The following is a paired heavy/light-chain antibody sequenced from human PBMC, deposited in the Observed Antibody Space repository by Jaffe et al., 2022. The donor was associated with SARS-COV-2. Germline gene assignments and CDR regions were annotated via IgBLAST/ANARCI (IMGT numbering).Light chain of an antibody. V-gene: IGKV3-15*01. CDR3: QQCYEWPRT. CDR2: DAS. J-gene: IGKJ1*01. CDR1: QSVSHK. Sequence: ETVMTQSPVTLSVSPGERATLSCRASQSVSHKLVWYQQKPGQAPRLLIYDASTRATGVPARFSGSGSGTDFTLTISSLQSEDFAVYYCQQCYEWPRTFGQGTKVEIK.
Heavy chain of an antibody. CDR2: INTGNGDT. Sequence: QVHIVQSGAEEKRPGASVKVSCKGSGLSYYKIHWVRQAPGQGLEWMGWINTGNGDTQYAQKFHGRVTITRDTSATTAYMELRGLRSEDTAVYYCARDEDVWGQGTMVTVS. CDR1: GLSYYK. CDR3: ARDEDV. J-gene: IGHJ3*01. V-gene: IGHV1-3*05.